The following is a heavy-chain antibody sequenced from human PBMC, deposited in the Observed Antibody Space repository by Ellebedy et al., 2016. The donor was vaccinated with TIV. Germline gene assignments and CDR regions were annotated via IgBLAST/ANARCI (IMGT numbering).Heavy chain of an antibody. D-gene: IGHD2-15*01. CDR3: TVVAGDY. V-gene: IGHV3-7*01. Sequence: GESLKISXAASGVTFSDYWMSWVRQAPGKGLEWVANIKQDGSEKNYADSVKGRFTISRDNAKNTVYLHMKSLRAEDTAVYYCTVVAGDYWGQGTLVTVSS. CDR2: IKQDGSEK. J-gene: IGHJ4*02. CDR1: GVTFSDYW.